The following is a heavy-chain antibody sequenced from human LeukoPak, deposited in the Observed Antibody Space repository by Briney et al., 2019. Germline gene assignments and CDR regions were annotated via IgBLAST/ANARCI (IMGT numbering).Heavy chain of an antibody. CDR1: GGSISSGGYY. CDR2: IYYSGST. J-gene: IGHJ6*02. D-gene: IGHD1-7*01. V-gene: IGHV4-31*03. Sequence: SQTLSLTCTVSGGSISSGGYYWSWIRQHPGKGLEWIGYIYYSGSTYYNPSLKSRVTISVDTSKNQFSLKLSSVTAADTAVYYCARDRRELELGEDYYYYGMDVWGQGTTVTVS. CDR3: ARDRRELELGEDYYYYGMDV.